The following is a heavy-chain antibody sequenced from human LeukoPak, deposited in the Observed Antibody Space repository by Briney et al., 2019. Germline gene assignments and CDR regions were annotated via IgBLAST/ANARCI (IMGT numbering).Heavy chain of an antibody. CDR1: GFAFNDFA. V-gene: IGHV3-23*01. J-gene: IGHJ4*02. Sequence: PGGSLRLSCAAAGFAFNDFAMSWVRQTPGQGLEWVSSIASTGESTYYADSLRGRFTISRDNSGGTLYLQMNSLRTEDSAVYYCAKRLSRGYFGKLIFDFWGQGALVTVSS. CDR3: AKRLSRGYFGKLIFDF. D-gene: IGHD3-9*01. CDR2: IASTGEST.